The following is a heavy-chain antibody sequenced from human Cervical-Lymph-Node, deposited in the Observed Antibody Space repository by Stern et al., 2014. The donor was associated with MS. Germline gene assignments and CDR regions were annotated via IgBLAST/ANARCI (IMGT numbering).Heavy chain of an antibody. J-gene: IGHJ3*02. CDR2: IYYSGTT. V-gene: IGHV4-30-4*01. D-gene: IGHD1-1*01. Sequence: VQLEESGPGLVKPSQTLSLACAVSGASVGGGDWYWSWIRQPPGKGLEWLGSIYYSGTTYYKPSLKSRLIISLDTSKNQFSLNLTSVTAADTAVYYCAGAIGKYELLESFDMWGQGTMVTVSS. CDR3: AGAIGKYELLESFDM. CDR1: GASVGGGDWY.